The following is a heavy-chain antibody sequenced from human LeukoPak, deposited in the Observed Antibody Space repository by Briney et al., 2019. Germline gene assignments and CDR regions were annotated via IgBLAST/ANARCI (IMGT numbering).Heavy chain of an antibody. CDR2: ISGSGGST. J-gene: IGHJ4*02. D-gene: IGHD2-2*01. CDR1: GFTFSSYE. CDR3: AKSRSRLVVNYFDY. Sequence: PGGSLRLSCAASGFTFSSYEMNWVRQAPGKGLEWVSAISGSGGSTYYADSVKGRFTISGDNSKNTLYLQMNSLRAEDTAVYYCAKSRSRLVVNYFDYWGQGTLVTVSS. V-gene: IGHV3-23*01.